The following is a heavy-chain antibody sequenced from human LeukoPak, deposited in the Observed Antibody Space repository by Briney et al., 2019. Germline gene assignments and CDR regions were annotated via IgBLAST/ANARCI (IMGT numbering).Heavy chain of an antibody. Sequence: SETLSLTCAVYGGSFSGYYWSWIRQPPGKGLEWIGGINHSGSTNYNPSLKSRVTISVDTSKNQFSLKLSSVTAADTAVYYCAGTVTTEARQPDYWGQGTLVTVSS. CDR1: GGSFSGYY. V-gene: IGHV4-34*01. D-gene: IGHD4-17*01. CDR2: INHSGST. CDR3: AGTVTTEARQPDY. J-gene: IGHJ4*02.